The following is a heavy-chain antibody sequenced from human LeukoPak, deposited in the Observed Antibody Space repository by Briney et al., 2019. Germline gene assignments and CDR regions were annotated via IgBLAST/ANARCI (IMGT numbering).Heavy chain of an antibody. CDR2: IYDSGST. V-gene: IGHV4-39*01. D-gene: IGHD3-22*01. CDR3: AGPLLTYYSDSSAYS. J-gene: IGHJ4*02. CDR1: GRSISSSNYY. Sequence: SETLSLTCTVSGRSISSSNYYWGWIRQPPGKGPEWIGIIYDSGSTSYNPSLKSRVTISIDTSKNQFSLKLTSGTAADTAVYYCAGPLLTYYSDSSAYSWGQGTLVTVSS.